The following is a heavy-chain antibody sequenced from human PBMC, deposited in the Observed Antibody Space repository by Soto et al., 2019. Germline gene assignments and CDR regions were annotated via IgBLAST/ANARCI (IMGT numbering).Heavy chain of an antibody. CDR2: ISWDGGST. CDR3: AKDLGFGSPGDYYYGMDV. V-gene: IGHV3-43*01. CDR1: GFTFDDYT. Sequence: PGGSLRLSCAASGFTFDDYTMHWVRQAPGKGLEWVSLISWDGGSTYYADSVKGRFTISRDNSKNSLYLQMNSLRTEDTALYYCAKDLGFGSPGDYYYGMDVWGQGTTVTVSS. J-gene: IGHJ6*02. D-gene: IGHD1-26*01.